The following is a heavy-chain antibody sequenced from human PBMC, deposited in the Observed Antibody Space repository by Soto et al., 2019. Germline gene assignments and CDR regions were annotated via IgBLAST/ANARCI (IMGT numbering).Heavy chain of an antibody. CDR3: AITSVADASFDY. CDR1: GFMFSNNG. Sequence: QVQLVESGGGVVHPGRSLSLSCAGSGFMFSNNGMHWVRRAPGKGLEWVAFISYDGSETFYADSVKGRFTISRDNSKSTLFMHMSSLKNEDTAVYYCAITSVADASFDYWGQGTLVTGSS. CDR2: ISYDGSET. D-gene: IGHD4-4*01. J-gene: IGHJ4*02. V-gene: IGHV3-30*03.